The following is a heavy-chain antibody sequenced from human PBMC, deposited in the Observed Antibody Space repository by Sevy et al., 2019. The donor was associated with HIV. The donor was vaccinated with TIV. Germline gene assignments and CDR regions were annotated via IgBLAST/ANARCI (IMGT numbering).Heavy chain of an antibody. J-gene: IGHJ4*02. Sequence: GGSLRLSCAASALTFTRYAFHWVRQAPGKGPEWLGVISYEGSNIYYGPSVKGRFTISRDSSKNTLYLQMNDMRTEETAVYYCAKDLHPPGPVRGTNFDYWGRGTLVTVSS. D-gene: IGHD1-1*01. CDR1: ALTFTRYA. CDR3: AKDLHPPGPVRGTNFDY. V-gene: IGHV3-30*18. CDR2: ISYEGSNI.